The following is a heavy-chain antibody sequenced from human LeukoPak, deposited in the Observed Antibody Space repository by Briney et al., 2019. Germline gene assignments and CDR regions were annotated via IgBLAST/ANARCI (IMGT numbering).Heavy chain of an antibody. CDR2: MNPNSGNT. D-gene: IGHD3-9*01. V-gene: IGHV1-8*01. J-gene: IGHJ6*02. CDR1: GYTFTSYD. Sequence: ASVKVSCKASGYTFTSYDINWVRQATGQGLEWMGWMNPNSGNTGYAQKFQGGVTMTRNTSISTAYMELSSLRSEDTAVYYCARRQTDLRYFDWFDYYYYGMDVWGQGTTVTVSS. CDR3: ARRQTDLRYFDWFDYYYYGMDV.